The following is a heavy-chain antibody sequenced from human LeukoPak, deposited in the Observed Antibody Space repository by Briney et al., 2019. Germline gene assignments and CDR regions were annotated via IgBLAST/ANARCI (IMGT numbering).Heavy chain of an antibody. V-gene: IGHV1-8*01. Sequence: ASVKVSCKASGYTFTSYDINWVRQATGQGLEWMGWMNPNSGNTGYARKFQGRVTMARNTSISTAYMELSSLRSEDTAVYYCARGHRKVLVDYWGQGTLVTVSS. CDR1: GYTFTSYD. J-gene: IGHJ4*02. CDR3: ARGHRKVLVDY. CDR2: MNPNSGNT. D-gene: IGHD4/OR15-4a*01.